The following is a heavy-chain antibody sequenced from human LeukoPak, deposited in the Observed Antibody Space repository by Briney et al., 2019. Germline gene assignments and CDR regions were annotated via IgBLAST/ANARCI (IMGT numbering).Heavy chain of an antibody. CDR2: ISANNGKT. V-gene: IGHV1-18*01. D-gene: IGHD2-21*01. CDR3: ARSPIPKGFYDY. CDR1: GYTFTSYG. Sequence: GASVKVSCKASGYTFTSYGISWVRQAPGQGLEWMGWISANNGKTNYAQKVQGRVTMTTDKSTSTAYMELSSLRSEDTAVYYCARSPIPKGFYDYWGQGTLVTVSS. J-gene: IGHJ4*02.